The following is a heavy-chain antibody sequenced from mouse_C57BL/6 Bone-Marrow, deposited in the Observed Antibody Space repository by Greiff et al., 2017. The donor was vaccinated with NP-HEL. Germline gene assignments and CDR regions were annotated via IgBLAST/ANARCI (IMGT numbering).Heavy chain of an antibody. CDR2: ISSGSSTI. Sequence: DVKLVESGGGLVKPGGSLKLSCAASGFTFSDYGMHWVRQAPEKGLEWVAYISSGSSTIYYADTVKGRFTISRDNAKNTLFLQMTSLRSEDTAMYYCARRDGSSPDYWGQGTTLTVSS. V-gene: IGHV5-17*01. D-gene: IGHD1-1*01. CDR1: GFTFSDYG. J-gene: IGHJ2*01. CDR3: ARRDGSSPDY.